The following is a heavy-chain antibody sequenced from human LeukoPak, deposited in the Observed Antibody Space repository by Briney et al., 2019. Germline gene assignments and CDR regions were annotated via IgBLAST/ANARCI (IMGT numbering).Heavy chain of an antibody. D-gene: IGHD1-1*01. CDR2: IKQDGSVQ. J-gene: IGHJ3*02. Sequence: GGSLRLSCSASGFTFSSYWMSWVRQAPGKGLEWMANIKQDGSVQNYVDSVKGRFTISRDNAKDSLFLQLNDLRAEDTAVYFCARDGIMTYAFDIWGQGTKVTVSP. CDR1: GFTFSSYW. CDR3: ARDGIMTYAFDI. V-gene: IGHV3-7*01.